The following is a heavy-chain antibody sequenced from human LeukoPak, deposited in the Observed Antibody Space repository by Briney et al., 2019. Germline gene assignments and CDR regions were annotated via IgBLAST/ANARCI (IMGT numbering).Heavy chain of an antibody. J-gene: IGHJ5*02. V-gene: IGHV4-4*02. D-gene: IGHD3-3*01. CDR3: ARGRFYDFWSGYSS. CDR2: IYHSGST. Sequence: SETLSLTCAVSGGSISSSNWWSWVRQPPGKGLEWIGEIYHSGSTNYNPSLKSRVTISVDKSKNQFSLKLSSVTAADTAVYYCARGRFYDFWSGYSSWGQGTLVTVSS. CDR1: GGSISSSNW.